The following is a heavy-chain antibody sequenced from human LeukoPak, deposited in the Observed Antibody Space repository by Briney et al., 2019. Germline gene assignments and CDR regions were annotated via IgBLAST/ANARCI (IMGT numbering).Heavy chain of an antibody. Sequence: GASVKVSCKASGYTFTGYYMHWVRQAPGQGLEWMGWINPNSGGTNYAQKFQGRVTMTRDTSISTAYMELSRLRSDDTAVYYCARVSYYGSGSLAPYYYYMDVWGKGTTVTVSS. J-gene: IGHJ6*03. CDR3: ARVSYYGSGSLAPYYYYMDV. CDR1: GYTFTGYY. V-gene: IGHV1-2*02. CDR2: INPNSGGT. D-gene: IGHD3-10*01.